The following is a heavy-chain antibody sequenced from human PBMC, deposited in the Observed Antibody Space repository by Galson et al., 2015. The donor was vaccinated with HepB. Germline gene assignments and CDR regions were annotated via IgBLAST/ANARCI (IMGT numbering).Heavy chain of an antibody. J-gene: IGHJ4*02. V-gene: IGHV3-30*18. CDR3: AKDSKSGGSGWYVGVDY. D-gene: IGHD6-19*01. Sequence: SLRLSCAASGFTFSSYGMQWVRQAPGKGLEWVAVISYDGSNKYYADSVKGRFTISRDNSKNTLYLQMNSLRAEDTAVYYCAKDSKSGGSGWYVGVDYWGQGTLVTVSS. CDR2: ISYDGSNK. CDR1: GFTFSSYG.